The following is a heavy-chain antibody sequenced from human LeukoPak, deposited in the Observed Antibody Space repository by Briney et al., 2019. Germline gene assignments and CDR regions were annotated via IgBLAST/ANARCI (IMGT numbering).Heavy chain of an antibody. J-gene: IGHJ4*02. CDR3: ASSRLAVAGQFDY. CDR2: ISWNSGSI. V-gene: IGHV3-9*01. D-gene: IGHD6-19*01. CDR1: GFTFDDYA. Sequence: GGSLRLSCAASGFTFDDYAMHWVRQAPGKGLEWVSGISWNSGSIGYADSVKGRFTISRDNAKNSLYPQMNSLRAEDTALYYCASSRLAVAGQFDYWGQGTLVTVSS.